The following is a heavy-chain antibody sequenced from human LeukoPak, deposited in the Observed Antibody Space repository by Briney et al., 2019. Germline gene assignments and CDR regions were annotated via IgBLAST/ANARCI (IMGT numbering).Heavy chain of an antibody. V-gene: IGHV4-59*08. D-gene: IGHD3-10*01. CDR1: GGSLNSYY. CDR2: VYHSGSA. CDR3: ARRGYHGSGSYDA. J-gene: IGHJ3*01. Sequence: SETLSLTCTVSGGSLNSYYWGWIRQPPGKGLEWIGNVYHSGSAIYNPSLESRVTISVDRSKDQFSLNLSSVTAADTAVYYCARRGYHGSGSYDAWGQGTMFIVSS.